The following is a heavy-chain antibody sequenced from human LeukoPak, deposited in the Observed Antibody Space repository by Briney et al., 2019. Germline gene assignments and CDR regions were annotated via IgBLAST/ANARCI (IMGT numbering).Heavy chain of an antibody. D-gene: IGHD2-15*01. CDR2: IKQDGSEK. CDR1: GFTFSSYW. Sequence: GGSLRLSCAASGFTFSSYWMSWVRQAPGKGLEGVANIKQDGSEKYYVDSVKGRFTISRDNAKNSLYLQMNSLRAEDTAVYYCARDLTVRCSGGSCYSAFDYWGQGTLVTVSS. CDR3: ARDLTVRCSGGSCYSAFDY. J-gene: IGHJ4*02. V-gene: IGHV3-7*01.